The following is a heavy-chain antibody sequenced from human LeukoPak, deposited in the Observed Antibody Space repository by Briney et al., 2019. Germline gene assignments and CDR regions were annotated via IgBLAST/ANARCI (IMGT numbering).Heavy chain of an antibody. D-gene: IGHD3-10*01. CDR2: IYHSGST. J-gene: IGHJ6*02. CDR1: GGSISSGGYS. CDR3: ARDRGDHGMDV. V-gene: IGHV4-30-2*01. Sequence: SQTLSLTCAVSGGSISSGGYSWSWIRQPPGKGLEWIGYIYHSGSTYYNPSIKSRVTISVDRSKNQFSLKLSSVTAADTAVYYCARDRGDHGMDVWGQGTTVTVSS.